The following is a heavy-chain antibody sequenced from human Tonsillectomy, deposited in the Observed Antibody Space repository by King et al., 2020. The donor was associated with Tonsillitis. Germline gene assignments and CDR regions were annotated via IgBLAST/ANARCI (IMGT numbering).Heavy chain of an antibody. D-gene: IGHD4-23*01. CDR3: AKDRDYGGIFHH. J-gene: IGHJ1*01. CDR2: IRHDGTKT. CDR1: GFTFSAYG. Sequence: VQLVESGGGVVQPGGSLRLSCATSGFTFSAYGMNWVRQAPDKGLEWVAFIRHDGTKTYHADSVMGRFTISRDNSKNLLYLHMTNLRPEDTAIYYCAKDRDYGGIFHHWGQGALVIVSS. V-gene: IGHV3-30*02.